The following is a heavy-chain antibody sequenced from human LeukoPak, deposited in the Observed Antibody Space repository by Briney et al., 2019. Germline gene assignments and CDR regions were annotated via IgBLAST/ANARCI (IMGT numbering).Heavy chain of an antibody. J-gene: IGHJ6*03. Sequence: SVKVSCKASGGTFSSYAISWVRQAPGQGLEWMGGIIPIFGTANYAQKFQGRVTITADKSTSTAYMELSSLRSEDTAVYYCARDAKSNYSNYGYYYYMDVWGKGTTVTVSS. CDR1: GGTFSSYA. V-gene: IGHV1-69*06. D-gene: IGHD4-11*01. CDR2: IIPIFGTA. CDR3: ARDAKSNYSNYGYYYYMDV.